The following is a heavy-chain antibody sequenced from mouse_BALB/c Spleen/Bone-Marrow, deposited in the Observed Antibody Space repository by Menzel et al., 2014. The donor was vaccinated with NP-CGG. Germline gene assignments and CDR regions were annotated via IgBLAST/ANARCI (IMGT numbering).Heavy chain of an antibody. Sequence: VQLVESGAELVKPGASVKLSCKASGYTFTSYYMYWVKQRPGQGLEWIGEINPSNGGTNFNEKFKSRATLTVDKSSSTAYTQLSSLTSGDSAVYYCTRLPHWGQGTSVTVSS. J-gene: IGHJ4*01. CDR2: INPSNGGT. CDR3: TRLPH. D-gene: IGHD5-1*01. CDR1: GYTFTSYY. V-gene: IGHV1S81*02.